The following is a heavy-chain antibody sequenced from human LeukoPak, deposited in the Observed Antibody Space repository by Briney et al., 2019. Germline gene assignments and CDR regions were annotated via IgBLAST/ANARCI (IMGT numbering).Heavy chain of an antibody. CDR1: GGSISSYY. Sequence: SETLSLTCTVSGGSISSYYWSWIRQPAGKGLEWIGRIYTSGSTNYNPSLKSRVTMSVDTSKNQFSLKLSSVTAADTAVYYCAREERITMVRGPRYWFDPWGQGTMVTVSS. V-gene: IGHV4-4*07. D-gene: IGHD3-10*01. J-gene: IGHJ3*01. CDR3: AREERITMVRGPRYWFDP. CDR2: IYTSGST.